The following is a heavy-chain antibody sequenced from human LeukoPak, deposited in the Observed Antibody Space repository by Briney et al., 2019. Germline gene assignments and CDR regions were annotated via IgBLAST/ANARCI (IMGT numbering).Heavy chain of an antibody. CDR2: ISAYNGNT. V-gene: IGHV1-18*01. J-gene: IGHJ4*02. CDR1: GYTFTSYG. D-gene: IGHD6-13*01. Sequence: ASVEVSCKASGYTFTSYGISWVRQAPGQGLEWMGWISAYNGNTNYAQKLQGRVTMTRDTSTSTVYMELSSLRSEDTAVYYCARDSGQQLVLDDYWGQGTLVTVSS. CDR3: ARDSGQQLVLDDY.